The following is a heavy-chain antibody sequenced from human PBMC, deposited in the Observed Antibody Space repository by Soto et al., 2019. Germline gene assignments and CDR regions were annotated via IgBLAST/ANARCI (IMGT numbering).Heavy chain of an antibody. CDR1: GFTFSSYW. Sequence: GGSLRLSCAASGFTFSSYWMHWVRQAPGKGLVWVSRINSDRSSTSYADSVKGRFTISRDNAKNTLYLQMNSLRAEDTAVYYCARSIRRGTGTTTYYYYYYMDVWGKGTTVTVSS. CDR3: ARSIRRGTGTTTYYYYYYMDV. V-gene: IGHV3-74*01. CDR2: INSDRSST. J-gene: IGHJ6*03. D-gene: IGHD1-1*01.